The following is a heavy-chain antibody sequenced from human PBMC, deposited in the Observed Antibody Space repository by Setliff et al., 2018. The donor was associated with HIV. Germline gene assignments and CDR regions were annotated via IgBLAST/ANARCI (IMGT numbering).Heavy chain of an antibody. CDR2: IGPYNDRT. V-gene: IGHV1-18*01. Sequence: ASVKVSCKTSGYMFIAYGMSWVRRAPGQGLEWMGWIGPYNDRTEYAQKFQGRVSLTIDTSASTAYMELRSLRSDDPAVYYCAREGGGCNYAEAFDVWGQGTMVTVSS. CDR1: GYMFIAYG. D-gene: IGHD3-16*01. J-gene: IGHJ3*01. CDR3: AREGGGCNYAEAFDV.